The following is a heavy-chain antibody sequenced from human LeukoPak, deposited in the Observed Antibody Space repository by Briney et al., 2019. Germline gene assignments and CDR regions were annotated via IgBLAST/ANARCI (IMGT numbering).Heavy chain of an antibody. CDR1: GFTFSAYA. CDR2: ISYGETNY. V-gene: IGHV3-30*04. D-gene: IGHD3-10*01. J-gene: IGHJ1*01. CDR3: ARARTGSYYSTFEH. Sequence: PGGSLRLSCTASGFTFSAYAMHWVRQAPGKGLEWVAVISYGETNYYYAESVKGRFSTSRDDSKNTLVLQMNSLTTEDTGVYYCARARTGSYYSTFEHWGPGTLVSVSS.